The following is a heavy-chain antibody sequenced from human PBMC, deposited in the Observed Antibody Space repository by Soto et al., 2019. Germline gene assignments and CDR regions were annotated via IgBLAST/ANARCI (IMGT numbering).Heavy chain of an antibody. Sequence: ASVKVSCKASGYTFTGYYMHWVRQAPGQGLEWMGWINPNSGGTNYAQKFQGWVTMTRDTSISTAYMELSRLRSDDTAVYYCARGYCSSASCYVFDYWGQGTLVTVSS. V-gene: IGHV1-2*04. CDR2: INPNSGGT. CDR3: ARGYCSSASCYVFDY. CDR1: GYTFTGYY. J-gene: IGHJ4*02. D-gene: IGHD2-2*01.